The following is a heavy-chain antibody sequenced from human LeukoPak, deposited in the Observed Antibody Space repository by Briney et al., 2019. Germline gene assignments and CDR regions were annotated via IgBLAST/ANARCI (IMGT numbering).Heavy chain of an antibody. CDR3: VRGPEYYYDSSSGNY. CDR2: IYTGGTI. V-gene: IGHV3-53*01. CDR1: GFTVSSNY. Sequence: PGGSLRLSCAASGFTVSSNYVIWLRQAPGKGLEWVSVIYTGGTINYADSVKGRFTISRDNSKNTLYLQMNSLRAEDTAVYYCVRGPEYYYDSSSGNYWGQGTLVTVSS. D-gene: IGHD3-22*01. J-gene: IGHJ4*02.